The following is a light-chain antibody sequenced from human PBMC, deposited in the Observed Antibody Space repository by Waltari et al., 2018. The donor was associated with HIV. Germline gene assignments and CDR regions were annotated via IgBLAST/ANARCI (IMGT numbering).Light chain of an antibody. CDR1: NIGGKS. CDR3: HVWDSRSDVV. Sequence: SYVLTQPPSVAVAPGMTATITCGGDNIGGKSGHWYQKKPGQAPVVVIYDDRVRPSEIPERFSGSNSGNTATLTISGVEVGDEADYSCHVWDSRSDVVFGGGTKLTVL. CDR2: DDR. J-gene: IGLJ3*02. V-gene: IGLV3-21*04.